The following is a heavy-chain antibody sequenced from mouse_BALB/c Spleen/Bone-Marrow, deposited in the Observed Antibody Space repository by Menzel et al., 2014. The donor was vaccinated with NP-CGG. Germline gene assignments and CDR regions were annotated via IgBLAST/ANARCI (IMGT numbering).Heavy chain of an antibody. Sequence: EVHLVESGRGLVKPGGSLKLSCAASGFTFSDYYMYWVRQTPEKRLEWVATISDGGSYTDYPGSVRGRFTVSRDNAKNNLYLQRSSLKSEDTAMYYCARTYRPFALDYWGQGTSVTASS. D-gene: IGHD2-14*01. CDR2: ISDGGSYT. CDR3: ARTYRPFALDY. J-gene: IGHJ4*01. CDR1: GFTFSDYY. V-gene: IGHV5-4*02.